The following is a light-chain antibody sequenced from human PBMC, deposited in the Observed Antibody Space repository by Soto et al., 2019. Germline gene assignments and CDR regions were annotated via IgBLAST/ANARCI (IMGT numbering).Light chain of an antibody. CDR2: EVN. J-gene: IGLJ1*01. CDR3: SSYTSSSTS. Sequence: QSVLTQPASVSGSPGQSITISCTGTSSDIGGYNFVSWYQHHPGKAPKLMIYEVNNRPSGVSSRFSGSKSGNTASLTISGLQAEDEADYYCSSYTSSSTSFGTGTKLTVL. CDR1: SSDIGGYNF. V-gene: IGLV2-14*01.